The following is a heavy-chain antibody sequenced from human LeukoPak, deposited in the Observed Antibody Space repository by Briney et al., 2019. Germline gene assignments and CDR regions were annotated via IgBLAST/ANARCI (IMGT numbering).Heavy chain of an antibody. CDR2: INSDGSST. J-gene: IGHJ4*02. CDR1: GFTFSGYW. CDR3: AREGSGYDYFDY. V-gene: IGHV3-74*01. D-gene: IGHD5-12*01. Sequence: GGSLRLSCAASGFTFSGYWMHWVRQAPGKGLVWVSRINSDGSSTSYADSVKGRFTISRDNAKNTLYLQMNSLRAEDTAVYYCAREGSGYDYFDYWGQGTLVTVSS.